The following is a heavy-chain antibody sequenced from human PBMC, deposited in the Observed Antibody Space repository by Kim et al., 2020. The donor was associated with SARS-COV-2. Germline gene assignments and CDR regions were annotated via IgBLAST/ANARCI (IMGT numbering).Heavy chain of an antibody. Sequence: GGSLRLSCAASGFKFDINAMSWVRQAPGKGLEWVSAISGSGGLTYYADSVKGRFTISRDNSRNTLYLQINSLRAEDTAIYYCVKDTYHNWFDPWGQGTLVTVSS. CDR3: VKDTYHNWFDP. CDR2: ISGSGGLT. V-gene: IGHV3-23*01. CDR1: GFKFDINA. J-gene: IGHJ5*02.